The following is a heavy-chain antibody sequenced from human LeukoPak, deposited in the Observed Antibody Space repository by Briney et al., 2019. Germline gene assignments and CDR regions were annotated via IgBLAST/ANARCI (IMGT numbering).Heavy chain of an antibody. Sequence: PSETLSLTCTVSGGSISSSSYYWGWIRQPPGKGLEWIGSIYYSGSTYYNPSLKSRVTISVDTSKNQFSLKLSSVTAADTAVYYCARDTTDLGYFDYWGQGTLVTVSS. CDR2: IYYSGST. CDR3: ARDTTDLGYFDY. D-gene: IGHD4-11*01. CDR1: GGSISSSSYY. V-gene: IGHV4-39*07. J-gene: IGHJ4*02.